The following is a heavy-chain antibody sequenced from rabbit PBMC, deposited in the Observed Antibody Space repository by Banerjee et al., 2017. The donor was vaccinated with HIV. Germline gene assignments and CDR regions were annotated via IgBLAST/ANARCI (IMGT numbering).Heavy chain of an antibody. CDR2: KTTGTSVST. D-gene: IGHD1-1*01. CDR1: GFDFSSNV. CDR3: ARDAIITTYTYFNL. J-gene: IGHJ4*01. V-gene: IGHV1S36*01. Sequence: QQQLEESGGGLVKPGGTLTLTCKASGFDFSSNVMCWVRQAPGKGLEWIGCKTTGTSVSTNYASWVNGRFTISKTSSTVDLKMTSLTAADTATYFCARDAIITTYTYFNLWGQGTLVTVS.